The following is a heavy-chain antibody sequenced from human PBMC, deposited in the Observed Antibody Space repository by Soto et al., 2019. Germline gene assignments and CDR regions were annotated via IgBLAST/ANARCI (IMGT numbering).Heavy chain of an antibody. J-gene: IGHJ4*02. CDR3: TTSDIVVVPAAMEVEVDY. V-gene: IGHV3-15*01. CDR2: IKSKTDGGTT. CDR1: GFTFSNAW. Sequence: GGSLRLSCAASGFTFSNAWMSWVRQAPGKGLEWVGRIKSKTDGGTTDYAAPVKGRFTISRDDSKNTLYLQMNSLKTEGTAVYYCTTSDIVVVPAAMEVEVDYWGQGTLVTVSS. D-gene: IGHD2-2*01.